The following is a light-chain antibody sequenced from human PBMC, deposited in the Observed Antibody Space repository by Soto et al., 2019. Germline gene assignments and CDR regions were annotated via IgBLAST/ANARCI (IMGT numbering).Light chain of an antibody. CDR3: SSYRTGGSYV. V-gene: IGLV2-14*01. J-gene: IGLJ1*01. Sequence: QSALTQPASVSGSPGLSIAISCTGTSSDVGGYNSVSWYQQHPGKAPKLLIYDVTSRPSGVSNRFSGSKSGNTATLTISGLQAEDEGDYYCSSYRTGGSYVFGTGTKLTVL. CDR2: DVT. CDR1: SSDVGGYNS.